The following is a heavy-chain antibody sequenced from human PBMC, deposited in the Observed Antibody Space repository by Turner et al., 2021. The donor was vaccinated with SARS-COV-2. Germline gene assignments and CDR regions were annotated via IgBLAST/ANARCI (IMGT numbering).Heavy chain of an antibody. J-gene: IGHJ4*02. CDR2: IYYSGST. CDR1: GGSISSRSYF. Sequence: QLQLQESGPGLVKPSETLSLTCTVSGGSISSRSYFWGWIRQPPGKGLEWIGSIYYSGSTYHNPSLKSRVTISVDTSKNQFSLKLSSVTAADTAVYYCARSNYDFWSGYYTFYFDYWGQGTLVTVSS. D-gene: IGHD3-3*01. CDR3: ARSNYDFWSGYYTFYFDY. V-gene: IGHV4-39*01.